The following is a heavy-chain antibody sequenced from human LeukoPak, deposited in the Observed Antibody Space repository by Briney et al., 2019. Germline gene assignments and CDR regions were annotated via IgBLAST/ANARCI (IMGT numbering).Heavy chain of an antibody. CDR3: AREGNSYGWFDY. J-gene: IGHJ4*02. CDR1: GYTFTSYG. D-gene: IGHD5-18*01. CDR2: ISAYNGNI. Sequence: ASVKVSCKASGYTFTSYGISWVRQAPGQGLEWMGWISAYNGNINYAQKLQGRVTMTTDTSTSTAYMELRSLRSDDAAVYYCAREGNSYGWFDYWGQGTLVTVSS. V-gene: IGHV1-18*01.